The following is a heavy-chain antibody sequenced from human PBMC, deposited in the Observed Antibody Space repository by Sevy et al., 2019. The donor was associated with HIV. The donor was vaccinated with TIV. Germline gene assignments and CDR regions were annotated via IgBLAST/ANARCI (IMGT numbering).Heavy chain of an antibody. CDR2: IFGNGDVSISFGNGDVT. D-gene: IGHD3-22*01. J-gene: IGHJ3*02. CDR1: GFTFNNYA. V-gene: IGHV3-23*01. Sequence: GGSLRLSCAASGFTFNNYAMNWVRQAPGKGLEWVSTIFGNGDVSISFGNGDVTYYADSVRGRFTISRDSSKNTLYLQMNSLGAEDTALYYCAGGRYDSSGSFDAFDIWGQGTMVTVSS. CDR3: AGGRYDSSGSFDAFDI.